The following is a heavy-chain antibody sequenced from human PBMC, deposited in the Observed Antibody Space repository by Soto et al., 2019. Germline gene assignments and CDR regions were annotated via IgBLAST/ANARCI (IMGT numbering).Heavy chain of an antibody. V-gene: IGHV4-34*01. D-gene: IGHD6-19*01. CDR3: AADQGYGSGWSEGFDI. J-gene: IGHJ3*02. CDR2: INYSGNT. Sequence: SETLSLTCAVHGGPFSGYYWSWIRQPPGKGLEWIGEINYSGNTNYTPSLKSRVTITRDMSTSTAYMELSSLRSEDTAVYYCAADQGYGSGWSEGFDIWGQGTMVTVSS. CDR1: GGPFSGYY.